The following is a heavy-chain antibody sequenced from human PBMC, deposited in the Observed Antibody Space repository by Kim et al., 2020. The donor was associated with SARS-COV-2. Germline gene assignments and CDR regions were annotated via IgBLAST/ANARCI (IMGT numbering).Heavy chain of an antibody. CDR2: INHSGST. D-gene: IGHD3-10*01. V-gene: IGHV4-34*01. CDR3: ARGGTYYYGSGSYFRALGPFDY. Sequence: SETLSLTCAVYGGSFSGYYWSWIRQPPGKGLEWIGEINHSGSTNYNPSLKSRVTISVDTSKNQFSLKLSSVTAADTAVYYCARGGTYYYGSGSYFRALGPFDYWGQGTLVTVSS. J-gene: IGHJ4*02. CDR1: GGSFSGYY.